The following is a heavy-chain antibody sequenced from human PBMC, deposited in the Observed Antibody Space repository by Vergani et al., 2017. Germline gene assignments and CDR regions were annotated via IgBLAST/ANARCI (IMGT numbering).Heavy chain of an antibody. CDR1: GDSVISTDYH. Sequence: QVQLQESGPGLVTPSETLSLTCTVSGDSVISTDYHLGWIRQPPGKGLEWIGSMDYSGSTSYNPSLESLISISFETPKNQFSLRLTSVTAADTAVYYCASKRGACRAAYCHSYDFWGPGTLVGVSS. V-gene: IGHV4-39*01. CDR3: ASKRGACRAAYCHSYDF. J-gene: IGHJ4*02. D-gene: IGHD2-15*01. CDR2: MDYSGST.